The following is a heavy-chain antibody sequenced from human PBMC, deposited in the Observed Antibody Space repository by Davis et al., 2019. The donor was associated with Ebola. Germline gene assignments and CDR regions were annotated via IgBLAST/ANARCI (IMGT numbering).Heavy chain of an antibody. Sequence: PGGSLRLSCVASGFTFSNYEMNWVRQAPGKGLEWVSYISSGVSTIYYSDSVKGRFTISRDNAKNSLYLQMNSLRAEDTAVYSCARLEDSGWTHDYWGQGTLVTVSS. CDR1: GFTFSNYE. CDR2: ISSGVSTI. CDR3: ARLEDSGWTHDY. J-gene: IGHJ4*02. D-gene: IGHD6-19*01. V-gene: IGHV3-48*03.